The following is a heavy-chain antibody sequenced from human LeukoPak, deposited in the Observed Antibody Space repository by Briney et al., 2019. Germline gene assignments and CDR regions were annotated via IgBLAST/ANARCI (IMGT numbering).Heavy chain of an antibody. CDR1: GGSISSSF. V-gene: IGHV4-59*08. D-gene: IGHD4-11*01. CDR3: ARQEDPYLDYSSYFYSGLDV. J-gene: IGHJ6*02. CDR2: IEDSGST. Sequence: PETLSLTCSVSGGSISSSFWHWIRQPPGKGLEWIGNIEDSGSTTYGPSLKSLATLSLDASRNQFSLKLSSVTAADSAVYYCARQEDPYLDYSSYFYSGLDVWGQGTTVTVSS.